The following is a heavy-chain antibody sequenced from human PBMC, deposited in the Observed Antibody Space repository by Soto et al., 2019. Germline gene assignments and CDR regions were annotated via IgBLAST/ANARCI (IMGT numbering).Heavy chain of an antibody. CDR1: GFNFITYS. Sequence: EVQLVESGGGPVRPGGSLKLSCAASGFNFITYSLSWVRQAPGKWLEWVASISSSAVYIDYADSVKGRFTISRDNANNSLYLQMNSLRAEDTATYHCVRDGLDYYDTERLYFDNGGQGTLVTVSS. D-gene: IGHD3-22*01. CDR2: ISSSAVYI. J-gene: IGHJ4*02. CDR3: VRDGLDYYDTERLYFDN. V-gene: IGHV3-21*01.